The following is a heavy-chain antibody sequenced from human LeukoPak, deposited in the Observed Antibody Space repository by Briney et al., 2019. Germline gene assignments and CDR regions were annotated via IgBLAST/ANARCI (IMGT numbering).Heavy chain of an antibody. D-gene: IGHD6-13*01. V-gene: IGHV4-59*01. CDR2: IYYTGST. CDR1: GGSISSYY. CDR3: ARDRPGGSSLDY. Sequence: PSETLSLTCTVSGGSISSYYWSWIRQPPGKGLEWIGYIYYTGSTNYNPSLKSRVTISVDTSKNQFSLKLSSVTAADTAVYYCARDRPGGSSLDYWGQGTLVTVSS. J-gene: IGHJ4*02.